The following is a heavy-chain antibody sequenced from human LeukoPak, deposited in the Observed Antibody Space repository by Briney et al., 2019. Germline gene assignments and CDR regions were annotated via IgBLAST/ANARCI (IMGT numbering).Heavy chain of an antibody. D-gene: IGHD3-22*01. J-gene: IGHJ4*02. Sequence: ASVKVSCKASGYTFISYGISWVRQAPGQGLEWMGWISAYNGNTNYAQKLQGRVTMTTDTSTSTAYMELRSLRSDDTAVYYCACRGIYDTSGPLEYWGQGTLVAVSS. CDR1: GYTFISYG. CDR2: ISAYNGNT. V-gene: IGHV1-18*01. CDR3: ACRGIYDTSGPLEY.